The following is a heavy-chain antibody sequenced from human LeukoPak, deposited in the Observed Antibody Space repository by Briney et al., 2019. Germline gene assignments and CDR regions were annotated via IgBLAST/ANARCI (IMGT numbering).Heavy chain of an antibody. Sequence: SETLSLTCTVSGGSISSYYWSWIRQPPGKGLEWIGYIYYSGSTNYNPSLKSRVTISVDTSKNQFSLKLNSVTAADTAVYYCARHLRGSFSSPSFDYWGQGTLVTVSS. J-gene: IGHJ4*02. CDR1: GGSISSYY. CDR2: IYYSGST. V-gene: IGHV4-59*08. D-gene: IGHD3-10*01. CDR3: ARHLRGSFSSPSFDY.